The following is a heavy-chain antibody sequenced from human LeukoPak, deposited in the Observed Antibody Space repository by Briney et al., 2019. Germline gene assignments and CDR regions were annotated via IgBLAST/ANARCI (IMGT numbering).Heavy chain of an antibody. CDR2: IYYSGST. D-gene: IGHD2-21*02. V-gene: IGHV4-39*01. Sequence: SETLSLTCTVSGGSISSSSYYWGWIRQPPGKGLEWIGSIYYSGSTYYNPSLKSRVTISADTSKNQFSLKLSSVTAADTAVYYCARHRALAYCGGDCYSHFAFDIWGQGTMVTVSS. J-gene: IGHJ3*02. CDR1: GGSISSSSYY. CDR3: ARHRALAYCGGDCYSHFAFDI.